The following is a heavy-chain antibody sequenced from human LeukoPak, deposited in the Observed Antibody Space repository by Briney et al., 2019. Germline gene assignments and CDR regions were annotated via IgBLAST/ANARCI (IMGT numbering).Heavy chain of an antibody. Sequence: GASVKVSCTASGGTFSSYAISWVRQAPGQGLEWMGGIIPIFGTANYAQKFQGRVTITADESTSTAYMELSSLRSEDTAVYYCARCQVDLAPNYYYMDVWGKGTTVTISS. J-gene: IGHJ6*03. CDR1: GGTFSSYA. CDR3: ARCQVDLAPNYYYMDV. V-gene: IGHV1-69*13. CDR2: IIPIFGTA. D-gene: IGHD2-2*01.